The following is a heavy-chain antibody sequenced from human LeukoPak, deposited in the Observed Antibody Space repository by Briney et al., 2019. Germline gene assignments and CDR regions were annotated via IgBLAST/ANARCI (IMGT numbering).Heavy chain of an antibody. J-gene: IGHJ6*03. Sequence: GASVKVSCKASGYTFTGYYMHWVRQAPGQGLEWMGWINPNSGGTNYAQKFQGRVTMTRDTSISTAYMELSRLRSDDTAVYYCARDRRGYSYEDYYYMDVWGKGTTATVSS. CDR2: INPNSGGT. V-gene: IGHV1-2*02. CDR3: ARDRRGYSYEDYYYMDV. D-gene: IGHD5-18*01. CDR1: GYTFTGYY.